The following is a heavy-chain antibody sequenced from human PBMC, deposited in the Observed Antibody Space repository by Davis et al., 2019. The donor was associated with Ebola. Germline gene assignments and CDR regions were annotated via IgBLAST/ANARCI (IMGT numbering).Heavy chain of an antibody. Sequence: GGSLRLSCAVYGGSFSGYYWSWVRQAPGKGLEWVSVIYDHSTAYADSVRGRFIISRDKSNNTLYLEMNSLRVDDMAVYYCATTQWLREFDNWGQGTLVTVSS. CDR2: IYDHST. CDR3: ATTQWLREFDN. J-gene: IGHJ4*02. D-gene: IGHD6-19*01. CDR1: GGSFSGYY. V-gene: IGHV3-53*05.